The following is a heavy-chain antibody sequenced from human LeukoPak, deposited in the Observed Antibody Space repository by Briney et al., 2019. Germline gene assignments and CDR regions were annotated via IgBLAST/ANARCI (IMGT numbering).Heavy chain of an antibody. J-gene: IGHJ5*02. Sequence: NSSETLSLTCTVSGGSISSYYWSWIRQPAGKGLEWIGRIYTSGSTNYNPSLKSRVTMSVDTSKNQFSLKLSSVTAADTAVYYCARGYSGYYVGSWFDPWGQGTLVTVSS. D-gene: IGHD3-22*01. CDR2: IYTSGST. CDR1: GGSISSYY. CDR3: ARGYSGYYVGSWFDP. V-gene: IGHV4-4*07.